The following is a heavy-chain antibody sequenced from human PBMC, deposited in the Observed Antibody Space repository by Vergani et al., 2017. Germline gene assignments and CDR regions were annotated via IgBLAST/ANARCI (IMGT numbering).Heavy chain of an antibody. Sequence: EVQLVQSGAEVKKPGESLKISCKGSGYSFTSYWIGWVRQMPGKGLEWMGIIYPGDSDTRYSPSFQGQVAISADKSISTDYLQWSSLKASDTAMYYCAILRYSSSDAFDIWGQGTMVTVSS. J-gene: IGHJ3*02. CDR3: AILRYSSSDAFDI. D-gene: IGHD6-6*01. V-gene: IGHV5-51*01. CDR1: GYSFTSYW. CDR2: IYPGDSDT.